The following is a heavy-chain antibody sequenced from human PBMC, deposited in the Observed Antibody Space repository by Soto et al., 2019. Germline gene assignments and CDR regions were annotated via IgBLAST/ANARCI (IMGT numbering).Heavy chain of an antibody. CDR3: AREEIYSSSCFDP. V-gene: IGHV1-2*04. D-gene: IGHD6-13*01. Sequence: ASVTVSCKAAGYTFTGYYMHWGRQATGQGLEWMGWINPNSGGTNYAQKFQGWVTMTRDTSISTAYMELSRLRSDDTAVYYCAREEIYSSSCFDPWGQGTLVTVSS. CDR1: GYTFTGYY. J-gene: IGHJ5*02. CDR2: INPNSGGT.